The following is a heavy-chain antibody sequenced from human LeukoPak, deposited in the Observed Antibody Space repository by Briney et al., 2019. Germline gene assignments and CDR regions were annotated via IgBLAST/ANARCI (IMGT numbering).Heavy chain of an antibody. Sequence: SETLSLTCTVSGGSISSISYYWGWIRQPPGKGLEWNRSIYYSGSTYYNPSLKSRVTIPVDTSKNQFSLKLSSVTAAETAVYYCARQQCGSGSYYGMDVWGQGTTVTVSS. D-gene: IGHD3-10*01. CDR3: ARQQCGSGSYYGMDV. V-gene: IGHV4-39*01. CDR2: IYYSGST. J-gene: IGHJ6*02. CDR1: GGSISSISYY.